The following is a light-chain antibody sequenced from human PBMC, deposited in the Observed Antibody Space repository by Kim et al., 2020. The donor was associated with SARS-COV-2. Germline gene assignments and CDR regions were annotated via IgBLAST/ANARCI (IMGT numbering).Light chain of an antibody. J-gene: IGKJ4*01. CDR3: QQYYSDPLS. Sequence: IVVTQSPGSLAVSLGERATINCKSSQSVFYSPTNRDYLAWYQQKPGQSPKVLISWASTRESGVPDRFSGSGSGTDFTLTISSLQSEDVAIYYCQQYYSDPLSFGGGTKVDIK. CDR2: WAS. V-gene: IGKV4-1*01. CDR1: QSVFYSPTNRDY.